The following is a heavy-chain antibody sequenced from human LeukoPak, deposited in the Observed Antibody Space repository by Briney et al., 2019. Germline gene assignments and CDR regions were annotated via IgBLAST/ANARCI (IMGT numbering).Heavy chain of an antibody. CDR2: IYHSGST. Sequence: PSETLSLTCAVSGGSISSSNWWSWVRQPPGKGLEWIGEIYHSGSTNYNPSLKSRVTISVDTSKNQFSLKLSSVTAADTAVYYCARADDSSGDAFDIWGQGTMVTVSS. V-gene: IGHV4-4*02. CDR3: ARADDSSGDAFDI. CDR1: GGSISSSNW. J-gene: IGHJ3*02. D-gene: IGHD3-22*01.